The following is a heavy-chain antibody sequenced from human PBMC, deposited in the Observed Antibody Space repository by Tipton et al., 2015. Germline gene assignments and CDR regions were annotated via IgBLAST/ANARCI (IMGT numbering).Heavy chain of an antibody. CDR1: GFTFSSYG. V-gene: IGHV3-21*01. Sequence: GSLRLSCAASGFTFSSYGMTWVRQAPGKGLEWVSSITSSSDYIYYADSVKGRFTISRDNAKNSLYLQMNSLRAEDTAVYYCARGEDHYDTSGQFDYWGQGTLVTVSS. J-gene: IGHJ4*02. CDR2: ITSSSDYI. D-gene: IGHD3-22*01. CDR3: ARGEDHYDTSGQFDY.